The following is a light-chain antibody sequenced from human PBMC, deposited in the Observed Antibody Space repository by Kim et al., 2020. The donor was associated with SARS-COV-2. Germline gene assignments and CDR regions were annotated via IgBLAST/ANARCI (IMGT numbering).Light chain of an antibody. Sequence: DIRLTQSPSSLSASVGDTVTITCRTSQTISTFLNWFQQKPRKAPKLLISSASDLQSDVPSRFSGSESGTDFTLTISGLQPEDFATYYCQQHYGIPWTFGRGNKVDIK. CDR3: QQHYGIPWT. CDR2: SAS. V-gene: IGKV1-39*01. CDR1: QTISTF. J-gene: IGKJ1*01.